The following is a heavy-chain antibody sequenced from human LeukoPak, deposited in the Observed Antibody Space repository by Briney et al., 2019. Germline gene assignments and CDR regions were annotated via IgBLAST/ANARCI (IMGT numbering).Heavy chain of an antibody. CDR1: GFTFSNYD. Sequence: GGSLRLSCAAAGFTFSNYDMHWVRQPSGRGLEWVSAIDAAGDTNYPDSVEGRIAISRENAKNSLYLQMNSLRVGDTAVYYCARAKSSSFDYWGQGTLVTVSS. CDR3: ARAKSSSFDY. J-gene: IGHJ4*02. D-gene: IGHD6-6*01. CDR2: IDAAGDT. V-gene: IGHV3-13*01.